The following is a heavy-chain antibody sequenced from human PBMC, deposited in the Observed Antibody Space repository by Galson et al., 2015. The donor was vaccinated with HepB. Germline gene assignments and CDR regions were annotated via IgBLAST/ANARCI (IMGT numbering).Heavy chain of an antibody. Sequence: QSGAEVKKPGESLKISCKTSGYNFRTYWTGWMRQRPGEGPEWMGIIYPDGSQTRYSPSFQGQVTISADESISTAYLQWNSLKASDTAMYYCAAKAYHDVSGQYWWGQGTLVTVSS. D-gene: IGHD3-22*01. CDR2: IYPDGSQT. J-gene: IGHJ4*02. CDR1: GYNFRTYW. CDR3: AAKAYHDVSGQYW. V-gene: IGHV5-51*01.